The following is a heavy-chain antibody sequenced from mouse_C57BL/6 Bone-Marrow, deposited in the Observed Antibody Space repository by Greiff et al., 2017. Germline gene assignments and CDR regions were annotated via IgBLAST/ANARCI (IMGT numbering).Heavy chain of an antibody. Sequence: EVKLVESGGDLVKPGGSLKLSCAASGFTFSSYGMSWVRQTPDKRLEWVATISSGGSYTYYPDSVKGRFTISRDNAKNTLYLQMSSLKSEDTAMYYCVRPHSYGSSFAYWGQGTLVTVSA. V-gene: IGHV5-6*02. D-gene: IGHD1-1*01. CDR1: GFTFSSYG. J-gene: IGHJ3*01. CDR2: ISSGGSYT. CDR3: VRPHSYGSSFAY.